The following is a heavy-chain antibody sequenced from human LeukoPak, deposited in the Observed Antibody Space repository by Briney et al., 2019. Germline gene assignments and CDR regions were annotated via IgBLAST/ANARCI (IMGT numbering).Heavy chain of an antibody. CDR2: IYYSGST. J-gene: IGHJ2*01. CDR3: ARVSAEHWYFDL. CDR1: GGSISSYY. V-gene: IGHV4-59*01. Sequence: SETLSLTCTVSGGSISSYYWNWIRQPPGKGLEWIGYIYYSGSTNYNPSLKSRVTISVDTSKNQFSLKLSSVTAADTAVYYCARVSAEHWYFDLWGRGTLVTVSS.